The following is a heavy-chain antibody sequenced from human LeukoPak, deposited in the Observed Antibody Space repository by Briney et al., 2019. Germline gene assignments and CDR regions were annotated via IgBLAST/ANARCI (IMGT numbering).Heavy chain of an antibody. J-gene: IGHJ3*02. Sequence: SETLSLTCTVSGASISTGNYYWSWIRQSAEKGLEYIGRVYTTGTTNYNPSFGSRVTISRDTSMSQFSLELTSVTAADTAIYYCARQGGKYYYDSRSHGAAFDIWGQGTKVTVSS. V-gene: IGHV4-61*02. D-gene: IGHD3-22*01. CDR3: ARQGGKYYYDSRSHGAAFDI. CDR2: VYTTGTT. CDR1: GASISTGNYY.